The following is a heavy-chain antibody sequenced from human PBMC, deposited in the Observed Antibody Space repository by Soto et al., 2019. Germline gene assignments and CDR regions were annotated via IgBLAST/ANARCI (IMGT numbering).Heavy chain of an antibody. V-gene: IGHV3-30-3*01. Sequence: GGSLRLSCAASGFTFSSYAMHWGRQAPGKGLEWVAVISYDGSNKYYADSVKGRFTISRDNSKNTLYLQMNSLRAEDTAVYYCARDRGRAFDIWGQGTMVTVSS. D-gene: IGHD1-26*01. CDR3: ARDRGRAFDI. CDR1: GFTFSSYA. CDR2: ISYDGSNK. J-gene: IGHJ3*02.